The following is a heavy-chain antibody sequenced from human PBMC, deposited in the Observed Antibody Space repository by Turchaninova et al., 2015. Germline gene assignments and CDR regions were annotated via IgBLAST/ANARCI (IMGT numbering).Heavy chain of an antibody. J-gene: IGHJ4*02. V-gene: IGHV3-21*01. CDR1: GFSFSSYN. CDR2: ISGSSDYI. Sequence: EVKLVGSGGGLVKPGGSLRLSCAAPGFSFSSYNMNWVRQAPGRGLELVSSISGSSDYIYYADSVKGRFTISRDNAKNSLFLQMNNLRAEDTAIYYCARVYYYDSSGLLYWGQGSLVTVSS. CDR3: ARVYYYDSSGLLY. D-gene: IGHD3-22*01.